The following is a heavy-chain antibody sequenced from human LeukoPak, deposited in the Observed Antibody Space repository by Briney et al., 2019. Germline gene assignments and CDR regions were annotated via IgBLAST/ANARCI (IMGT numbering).Heavy chain of an antibody. CDR1: GFTFSSYS. V-gene: IGHV3-21*01. CDR2: ISSSSSYI. D-gene: IGHD6-19*01. CDR3: ARDGRRAVAVDAFDI. J-gene: IGHJ3*02. Sequence: GGSLRLSCAASGFTFSSYSMNWVRQAPGKGLEWVSSISSSSSYIYYADSVKGRFTISRDNAKNSLYLQINSLRAEDTAVYYCARDGRRAVAVDAFDIWGQGTMVTVSS.